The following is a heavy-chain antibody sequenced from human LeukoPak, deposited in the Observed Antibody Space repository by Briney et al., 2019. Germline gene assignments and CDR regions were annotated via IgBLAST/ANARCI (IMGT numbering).Heavy chain of an antibody. CDR1: GFTFSSYA. J-gene: IGHJ4*02. D-gene: IGHD6-13*01. CDR2: ISYDGSNK. V-gene: IGHV3-30*04. CDR3: ARDRGSSSWYYFDY. Sequence: GGSLRLSCAASGFTFSSYAMHWVRQAPGKGLEGVAVISYDGSNKYYADSVKGRFTISRDNSKNTLYLQMNSLRAEDTAVYYCARDRGSSSWYYFDYWGQGTLVTVSS.